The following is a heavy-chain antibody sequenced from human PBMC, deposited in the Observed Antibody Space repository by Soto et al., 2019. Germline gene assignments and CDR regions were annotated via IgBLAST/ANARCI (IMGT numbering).Heavy chain of an antibody. CDR3: ARRGSGRYYDY. D-gene: IGHD1-26*01. CDR1: GFTFSSYA. CDR2: ISGSGGST. Sequence: EVQLLESGGGLVQPGGSLRLSCAASGFTFSSYAMRWVRQAPVKGLEWVSAISGSGGSTYYADSVKGRFTISRDNSKNTLYLQMNSLRAEDTAVYFCARRGSGRYYDYWGKGTVVSVSS. J-gene: IGHJ4*02. V-gene: IGHV3-23*01.